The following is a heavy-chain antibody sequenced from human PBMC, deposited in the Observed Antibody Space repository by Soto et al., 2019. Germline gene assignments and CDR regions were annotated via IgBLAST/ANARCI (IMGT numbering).Heavy chain of an antibody. J-gene: IGHJ3*02. V-gene: IGHV3-21*01. CDR3: ARGGSLVGASTTSAFDI. Sequence: EVQLVESGGGLVKPGGSLGLSCAASGFTFSRFSINWVRQAPGKGLEWVSFVSSSSAYIYYADSVKGRFTISRDNAKNSLYLQMNSLRAEDTAVYYCARGGSLVGASTTSAFDIWGQGTMVTVSS. CDR1: GFTFSRFS. D-gene: IGHD2-15*01. CDR2: VSSSSAYI.